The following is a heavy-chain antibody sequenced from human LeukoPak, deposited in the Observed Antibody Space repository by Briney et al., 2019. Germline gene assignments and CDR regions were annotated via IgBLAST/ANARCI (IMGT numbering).Heavy chain of an antibody. CDR2: IYHSGST. CDR3: ARGQLRYFDWSEDWFDP. D-gene: IGHD3-9*01. CDR1: NDSISSSNW. V-gene: IGHV4-4*02. Sequence: SETLSLTCAVSNDSISSSNWWSWVRQPPGKGLEWIGEIYHSGSTNYNPSLRSRVTISVDKAKNQFSLRMNSVTAADTALYYCARGQLRYFDWSEDWFDPWGQGTLVTVSS. J-gene: IGHJ5*02.